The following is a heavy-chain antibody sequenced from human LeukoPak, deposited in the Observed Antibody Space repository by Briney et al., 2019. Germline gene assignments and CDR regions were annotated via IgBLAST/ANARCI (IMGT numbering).Heavy chain of an antibody. CDR2: INHSGST. CDR1: GGSFSGYY. D-gene: IGHD6-13*01. CDR3: ARDIPPGRAAAGLGSWFDP. J-gene: IGHJ5*02. Sequence: PSETLSLTCAVYGGSFSGYYWSWIRQPPGKGLERIGEINHSGSTNYNPSLKSRVTISVDTSKNQFSLKLSSVTAADTAVYYCARDIPPGRAAAGLGSWFDPWGQGTLVTVSS. V-gene: IGHV4-34*01.